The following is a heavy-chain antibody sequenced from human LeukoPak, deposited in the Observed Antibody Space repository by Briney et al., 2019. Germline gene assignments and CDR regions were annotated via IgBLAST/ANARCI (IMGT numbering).Heavy chain of an antibody. CDR3: ARVLRSSSWRSPLDY. V-gene: IGHV3-7*01. Sequence: PGGSLRLSCAASGFTFSSYWMSWVRQAPGKGLEWVANIKQDGSEKYYVDSVKGRFTISRDNAKKSLYLQMNSLRAEDTAEYYCARVLRSSSWRSPLDYWGQGTLVTVSS. J-gene: IGHJ4*02. CDR1: GFTFSSYW. CDR2: IKQDGSEK. D-gene: IGHD6-13*01.